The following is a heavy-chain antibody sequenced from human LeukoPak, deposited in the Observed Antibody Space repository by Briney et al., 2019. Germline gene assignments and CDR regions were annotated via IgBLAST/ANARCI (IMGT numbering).Heavy chain of an antibody. CDR3: AREAGIQLWSYFDY. CDR2: IIPIFGIA. V-gene: IGHV1-69*04. J-gene: IGHJ4*02. D-gene: IGHD5-18*01. CDR1: GGTFSSYA. Sequence: GASVKVSCKASGGTFSSYAISWVRQAPGQGLEWMGRIIPIFGIANYAQKFQGSVTITADKSTSTAYMELSSLRFENTAVYYCAREAGIQLWSYFDYWGQGTLVTVSS.